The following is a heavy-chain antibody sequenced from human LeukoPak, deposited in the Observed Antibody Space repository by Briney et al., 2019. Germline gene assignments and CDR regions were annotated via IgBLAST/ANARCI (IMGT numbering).Heavy chain of an antibody. CDR2: IYYSGST. Sequence: SETLSLTCTVSGGSISSYYWSWIRQPPGKGLEWIGYIYYSGSTNYNPSLKGRVTISVDTSKNQFSLKLSSVTAADTAVYYCARVMRYGDYSRWFDPWGQGTLVTVSS. J-gene: IGHJ5*02. CDR1: GGSISSYY. D-gene: IGHD4-17*01. CDR3: ARVMRYGDYSRWFDP. V-gene: IGHV4-59*01.